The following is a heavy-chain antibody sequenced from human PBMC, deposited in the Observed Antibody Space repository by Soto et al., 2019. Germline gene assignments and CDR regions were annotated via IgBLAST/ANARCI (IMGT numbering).Heavy chain of an antibody. V-gene: IGHV1-69*01. Sequence: QVQLVQSGAEVKKPGSSVKVSCKASGGTFSNYPFTWVRQAPGQGLEWMGGIIPIFGKVTYAQKFQGRVTISADESTSTAYMEMSSLTSEDTAVYYCARPRTVATTKGYDYWGLGTLVTVSS. CDR1: GGTFSNYP. CDR3: ARPRTVATTKGYDY. CDR2: IIPIFGKV. J-gene: IGHJ4*02. D-gene: IGHD1-1*01.